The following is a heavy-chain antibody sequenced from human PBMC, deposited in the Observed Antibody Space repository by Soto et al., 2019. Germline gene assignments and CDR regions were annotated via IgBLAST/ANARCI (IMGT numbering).Heavy chain of an antibody. D-gene: IGHD1-1*01. CDR2: IYYSGNT. V-gene: IGHV4-31*04. CDR3: AQALVFTGGDGFDI. J-gene: IGHJ3*02. CDR1: GGSXTXXXXX. Sequence: RLQEXGPGLVKPSQTLSLKCSXSGGSXTXXXXXXSWIRQLPGKGLEWIGDIYYSGNTYYNASLKSRVTISVXAXKXQXXXXXXXXTAADTAVYYCAQALVFTGGDGFDIWGQGRLVTVSS.